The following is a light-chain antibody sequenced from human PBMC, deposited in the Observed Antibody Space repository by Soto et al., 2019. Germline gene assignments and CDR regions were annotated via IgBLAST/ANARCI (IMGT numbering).Light chain of an antibody. CDR1: QSIIRW. Sequence: DIQMTQSPSTLSASVGDRVTITCRASQSIIRWLAWYQQKPGKAPKLLIYDASTLQSGVPSRFSGSGFGTEFTLTISSLQTDDFATYYCQQFSSYSLTFGGGTRVEIK. J-gene: IGKJ4*01. CDR3: QQFSSYSLT. V-gene: IGKV1-5*01. CDR2: DAS.